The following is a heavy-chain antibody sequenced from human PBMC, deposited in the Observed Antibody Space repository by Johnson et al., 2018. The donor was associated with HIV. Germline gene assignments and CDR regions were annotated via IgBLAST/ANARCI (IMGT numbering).Heavy chain of an antibody. CDR3: ARVNIAFDI. D-gene: IGHD2/OR15-2a*01. CDR2: VNPNGGST. J-gene: IGHJ3*02. V-gene: IGHV3-25*03. Sequence: VQLVESGGGLAKPAWSPRLSCAASQFTFSTYYMNCVRQAPGNGLELVGQVNPNGGSTYLIDSGKDRFNISTSNARNTLHLQMNSLRVEDTAVYYCARVNIAFDIWGQGTMVTVSS. CDR1: QFTFSTYY.